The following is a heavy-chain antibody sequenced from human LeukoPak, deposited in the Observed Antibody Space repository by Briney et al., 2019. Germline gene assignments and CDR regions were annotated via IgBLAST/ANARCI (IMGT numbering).Heavy chain of an antibody. CDR2: ISGSGGST. J-gene: IGHJ3*02. D-gene: IGHD1-7*01. Sequence: GGSLRLSCAASGFTFTNFAMHWVRQAPGKGLVWVSAISGSGGSTYYADSVKGRFTISRDNSKNTLYLQMNSLRAEDTAVYYCAKSLSAGTTISAFDIWGQGTMVTVSS. V-gene: IGHV3-23*01. CDR1: GFTFTNFA. CDR3: AKSLSAGTTISAFDI.